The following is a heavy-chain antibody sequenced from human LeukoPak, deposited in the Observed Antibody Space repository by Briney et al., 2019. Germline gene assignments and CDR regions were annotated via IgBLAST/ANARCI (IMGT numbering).Heavy chain of an antibody. CDR3: VRSDSSGVEYFQH. CDR1: GFTFSDYY. V-gene: IGHV3-11*06. Sequence: GGSLRLSCAASGFTFSDYYMHWIRQAPGKGLEWVSYISSSGTYTDYVDSVRGRFTSSRDNVKNSVYLQMNTLRADDTAVHYCVRSDSSGVEYFQHWGQGTLVTVSS. D-gene: IGHD3-22*01. J-gene: IGHJ1*01. CDR2: ISSSGTYT.